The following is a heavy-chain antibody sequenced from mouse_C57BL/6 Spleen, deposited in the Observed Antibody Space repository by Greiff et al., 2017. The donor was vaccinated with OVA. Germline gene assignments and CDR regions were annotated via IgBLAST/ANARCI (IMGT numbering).Heavy chain of an antibody. CDR1: GFTFSDYY. Sequence: EVMLVEPEAGLVQPGSSMKLSCTASGFTFSDYYMAWVRQVPEKGLEWVANINSDGSSTYYLDSLKSRFIISRDNAKNIPYLQMSRLKSEDAATYYCRRVPDYYAMDYWGQGTSVTVSS. CDR3: RRVPDYYAMDY. V-gene: IGHV5-16*01. CDR2: INSDGSST. J-gene: IGHJ4*01.